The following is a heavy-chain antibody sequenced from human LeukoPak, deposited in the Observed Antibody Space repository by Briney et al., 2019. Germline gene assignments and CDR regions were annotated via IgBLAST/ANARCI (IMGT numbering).Heavy chain of an antibody. D-gene: IGHD1-26*01. CDR1: GFTFDDYA. Sequence: PGRSLRLSCAASGFTFDDYAMYWVRQVPGKGLEWVSGISWNSGSIGYADSVKGRFTISRDNAKNSLYLQMNSLRAEDTAVYYCVTTWGAHYWYFDLWGRGALVTVSS. CDR2: ISWNSGSI. J-gene: IGHJ2*01. CDR3: VTTWGAHYWYFDL. V-gene: IGHV3-9*01.